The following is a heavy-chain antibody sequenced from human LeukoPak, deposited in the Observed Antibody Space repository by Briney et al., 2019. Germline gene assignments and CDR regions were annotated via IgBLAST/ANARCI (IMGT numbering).Heavy chain of an antibody. CDR1: GFTFSNYA. CDR3: ARDNYGSGSYYGY. V-gene: IGHV3-23*01. Sequence: GGSLRLSCAASGFTFSNYAMSWVRQAPGKGLEWVSSFSGSGGNTYYADSVKGRVTISRDNSKNTLYLQMNSLRAEDTAVYYCARDNYGSGSYYGYWGQGTLVTVSS. J-gene: IGHJ4*02. D-gene: IGHD3-10*01. CDR2: FSGSGGNT.